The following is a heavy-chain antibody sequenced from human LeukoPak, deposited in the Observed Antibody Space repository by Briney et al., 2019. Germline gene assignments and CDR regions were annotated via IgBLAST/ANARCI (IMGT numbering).Heavy chain of an antibody. CDR2: ISSSSSYI. J-gene: IGHJ4*02. CDR3: ARDPVWIAAAGNGGWNFDY. V-gene: IGHV3-21*01. CDR1: GFTFSSYS. Sequence: GGSLRLSCAASGFTFSSYSMNWVRQAPGKGLGWVSSISSSSSYIYYADSVKGRFTISRDNAKNSLYLQMNSLRAEDTAVYYCARDPVWIAAAGNGGWNFDYWGQGTLVTVSS. D-gene: IGHD6-13*01.